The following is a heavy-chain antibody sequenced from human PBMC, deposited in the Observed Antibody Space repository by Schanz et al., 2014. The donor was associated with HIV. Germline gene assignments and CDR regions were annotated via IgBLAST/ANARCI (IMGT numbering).Heavy chain of an antibody. CDR3: ARSHYGDLDH. D-gene: IGHD4-17*01. CDR1: GGTFNNFA. Sequence: QVQLVQSGAEVKKPGSSVRISCQASGGTFNNFAVNWVRQASGQGLEWMGWLNPNTGNRDYAQKFQGRVTMTRSTSTNTVYLELSSLRSEDTAIYFCARSHYGDLDHWGQGTLVTVS. J-gene: IGHJ4*01. V-gene: IGHV1-8*02. CDR2: LNPNTGNR.